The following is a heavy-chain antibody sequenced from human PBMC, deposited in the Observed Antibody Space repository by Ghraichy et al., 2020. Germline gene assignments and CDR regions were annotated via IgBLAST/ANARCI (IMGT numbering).Heavy chain of an antibody. CDR3: AREGRAGWELLPKFPDY. J-gene: IGHJ4*02. CDR2: INPSGGST. Sequence: ASVKVSYKASGYTFTSYYMHWVRQAPGQGLEWMGIINPSGGSTSYAQKFQGRVTMTRDTSTSTVYMELSSLRSEDTAVYYCAREGRAGWELLPKFPDYWGQGTLVTVSS. D-gene: IGHD1-26*01. V-gene: IGHV1-46*01. CDR1: GYTFTSYY.